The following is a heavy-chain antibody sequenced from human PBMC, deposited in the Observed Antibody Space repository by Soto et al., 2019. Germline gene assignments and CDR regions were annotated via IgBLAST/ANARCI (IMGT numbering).Heavy chain of an antibody. J-gene: IGHJ4*02. CDR1: GFTFSDYA. V-gene: IGHV3-23*01. Sequence: GGSLRLSCTASGFTFSDYAMAWVRQAPGKGLEWVSTISGGSSVTYYGDSVKGRFTVSRDNAKKTLFLQLNRLSAEDTATYYCAKVLSKNYYYPFDFWGQGTQVTVSS. D-gene: IGHD3-10*01. CDR2: ISGGSSVT. CDR3: AKVLSKNYYYPFDF.